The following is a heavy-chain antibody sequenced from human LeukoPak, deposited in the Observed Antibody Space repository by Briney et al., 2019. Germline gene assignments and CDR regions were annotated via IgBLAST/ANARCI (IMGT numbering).Heavy chain of an antibody. CDR1: GGSVRSGSYY. J-gene: IGHJ5*02. D-gene: IGHD2-15*01. CDR2: IYYSGST. Sequence: SETLSLTCTVSGGSVRSGSYYWSWIRQTPGKGLEWIGYIYYSGSTNYNPSLKSRVTISVDTSKNQFSLKLSSVTAADTAVYYCARDNGCSGGNCYRWFDPWGQGTLVTVSS. CDR3: ARDNGCSGGNCYRWFDP. V-gene: IGHV4-61*01.